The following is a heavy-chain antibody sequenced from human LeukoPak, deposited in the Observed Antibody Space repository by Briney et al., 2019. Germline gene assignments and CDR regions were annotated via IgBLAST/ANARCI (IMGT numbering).Heavy chain of an antibody. D-gene: IGHD1-1*01. J-gene: IGHJ5*02. CDR2: FYPGDSGT. CDR1: GYSFTIYW. Sequence: GEPLKISCKGPGYSFTIYWIGWVRQMPGKGLEWMGVFYPGDSGTRHSPSFQGQVTISADKSISTAYLQWSSLKASDTAIYYCASPCALAWGQGTLVTVSS. CDR3: ASPCALA. V-gene: IGHV5-51*01.